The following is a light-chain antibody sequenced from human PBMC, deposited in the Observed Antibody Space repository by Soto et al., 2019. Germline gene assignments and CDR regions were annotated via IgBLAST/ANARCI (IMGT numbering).Light chain of an antibody. CDR2: WAS. V-gene: IGKV4-1*01. J-gene: IGKJ1*01. Sequence: DIVMTQSPDSLAVSLGETATINCNSSQSVLYSSNTKNYLAWYQQKPGQPPKLLIYWASTRESGVPDRFSGSGSGTDFTLTISSLQAEDVAVYYCQQYYSTPRTFGQGTKVEIK. CDR1: QSVLYSSNTKNY. CDR3: QQYYSTPRT.